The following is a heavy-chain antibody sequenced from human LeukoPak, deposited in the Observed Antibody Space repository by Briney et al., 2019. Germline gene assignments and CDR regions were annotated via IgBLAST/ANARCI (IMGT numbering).Heavy chain of an antibody. CDR1: GFTFSSYE. CDR3: VTVGMTSIWSYLRFDP. D-gene: IGHD1-26*01. V-gene: IGHV3-48*03. CDR2: ISSSGSTI. J-gene: IGHJ5*02. Sequence: GGSLRLSSAASGFTFSSYEMNWVRQAPGKGLEWVSYISSSGSTIYYADSVKGRFTISRDNAKNSLYLQMNSLRAEDTAVYYCVTVGMTSIWSYLRFDPRGQGTLVGVSS.